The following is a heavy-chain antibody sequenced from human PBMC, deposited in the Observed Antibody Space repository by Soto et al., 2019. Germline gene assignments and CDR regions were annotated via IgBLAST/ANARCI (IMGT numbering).Heavy chain of an antibody. J-gene: IGHJ4*02. V-gene: IGHV4-59*01. D-gene: IGHD2-2*03. CDR1: GGSISSYY. CDR2: IYYSGST. Sequence: SETLSLTCTVSGGSISSYYWSWIRQPPGKGLEWIGYIYYSGSTNYNPSLKSRVTISVDTSKNQFSLKLSSVTAADTAVYYCARDERGHCGGTSCPHFDYWGQGTLVTVSS. CDR3: ARDERGHCGGTSCPHFDY.